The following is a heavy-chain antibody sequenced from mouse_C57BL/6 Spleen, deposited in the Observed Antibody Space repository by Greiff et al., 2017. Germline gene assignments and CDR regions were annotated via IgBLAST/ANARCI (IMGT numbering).Heavy chain of an antibody. J-gene: IGHJ1*03. CDR2: IWGDGST. Sequence: VKLVESGPGLVAPSQSLSITCTVSGFSLTSYGVSWVRQPPGKGLEWLGVIWGDGSTNYHSALISRLSISKDNSKSQVFLKLNSLQTDDTATYYCDKPFNTTVVATTHWYFDVWGTGTTVTVSS. CDR1: GFSLTSYG. CDR3: DKPFNTTVVATTHWYFDV. V-gene: IGHV2-3*01. D-gene: IGHD1-1*01.